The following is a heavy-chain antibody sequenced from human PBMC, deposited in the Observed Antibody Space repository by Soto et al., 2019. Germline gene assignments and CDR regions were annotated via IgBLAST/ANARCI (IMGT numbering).Heavy chain of an antibody. J-gene: IGHJ4*02. V-gene: IGHV3-74*01. D-gene: IGHD1-26*01. CDR2: IYFDGITT. CDR1: GFTLNTHW. Sequence: PXGSLRLSCPASGFTLNTHWMHWVRQAPGKGLVWVSRIYFDGITTNYADSVKGRLTVSRDNAKNTVYLHVNTLRDEDTAVYYCARGGAMGVDYWGQGTLVTVSS. CDR3: ARGGAMGVDY.